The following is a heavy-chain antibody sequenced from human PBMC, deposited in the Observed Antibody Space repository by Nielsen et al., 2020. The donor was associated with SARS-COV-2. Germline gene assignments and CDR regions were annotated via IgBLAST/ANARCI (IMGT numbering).Heavy chain of an antibody. D-gene: IGHD4-17*01. J-gene: IGHJ4*02. V-gene: IGHV4-30-4*01. CDR3: ARTTVTTAFDY. CDR2: IYYSGST. CDR1: GGSISSGDYY. Sequence: SETLSLTCTVSGGSISSGDYYWNWVSQPPGKGLKWIRHIYYSGSTYYNPSLKSRVTISEDTSKNQFSLNLSSVTAADTAVYYCARTTVTTAFDYWGQGTLVTVSS.